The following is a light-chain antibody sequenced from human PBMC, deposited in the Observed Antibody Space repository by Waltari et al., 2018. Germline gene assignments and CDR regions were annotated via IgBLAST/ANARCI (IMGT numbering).Light chain of an antibody. V-gene: IGLV8-61*01. J-gene: IGLJ3*02. CDR2: KGI. Sequence: QTVVTQEPSLSVSAGWTVTLTCALSSVSVSSTSYPTWYQQTPGQPPRTLVYKGISRSSGVPDRFSGSILGNTAALTITGAQADDESDYYCSMYMGSGVWVFGGGTKLTVL. CDR3: SMYMGSGVWV. CDR1: SVSVSSTSY.